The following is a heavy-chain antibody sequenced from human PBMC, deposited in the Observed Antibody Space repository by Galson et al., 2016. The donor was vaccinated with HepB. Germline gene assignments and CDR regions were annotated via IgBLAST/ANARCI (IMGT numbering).Heavy chain of an antibody. V-gene: IGHV3-74*01. Sequence: SLRLSCAVSGLTVSGDYMSWVRQTPGKGLVWVSRINADGTATGYADSVKGRFTISRDDAKNTLYLQMNTLRVEDTAVYYCTRETRWYFDLWGRGTLLTVSS. CDR2: INADGTAT. CDR3: TRETRWYFDL. CDR1: GLTVSGDY. J-gene: IGHJ2*01.